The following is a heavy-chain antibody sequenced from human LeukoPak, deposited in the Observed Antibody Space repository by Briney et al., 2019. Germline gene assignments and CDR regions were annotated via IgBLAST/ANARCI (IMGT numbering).Heavy chain of an antibody. V-gene: IGHV4-61*01. CDR3: ARAPAKGYYDSSGYRIPNAFDI. Sequence: PSETLSLTCTVSGGSVSSGSYYWSWIRQPPGTGLEWIGYIYYSGSTNYNPSLKSRVTISVDTSKNQFSLKLSSVTAADTAVYYCARAPAKGYYDSSGYRIPNAFDIWGQGTMVTVSS. CDR1: GGSVSSGSYY. D-gene: IGHD3-22*01. J-gene: IGHJ3*02. CDR2: IYYSGST.